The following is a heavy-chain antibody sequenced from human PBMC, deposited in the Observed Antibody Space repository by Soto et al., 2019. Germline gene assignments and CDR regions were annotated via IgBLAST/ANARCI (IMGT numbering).Heavy chain of an antibody. V-gene: IGHV4-59*01. CDR2: IYYSGST. CDR3: ARAPYGDPFPFFDY. D-gene: IGHD4-17*01. Sequence: SETLSLTCTVSGGSISSYYWSRIRQPPGKGLEWIGYIYYSGSTNYNPSLKSRVTISVDTSKNQFSLKLSSVTAADTAVYYCARAPYGDPFPFFDYWGQGALVTVSS. J-gene: IGHJ4*02. CDR1: GGSISSYY.